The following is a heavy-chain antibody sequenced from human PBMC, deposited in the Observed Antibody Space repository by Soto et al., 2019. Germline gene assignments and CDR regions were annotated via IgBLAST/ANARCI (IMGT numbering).Heavy chain of an antibody. D-gene: IGHD6-13*01. J-gene: IGHJ5*02. CDR1: GGSFSGYY. V-gene: IGHV4-34*01. CDR2: INHSGST. Sequence: ETLSLTCAVYGGSFSGYYWSWIRQPPGKGLEWIGEINHSGSTNYNPSLKSRVTISVDTSKNQFSLKLSSVTAADTAVYYCARGLAAAGNWFDPWGQGTLVTVSS. CDR3: ARGLAAAGNWFDP.